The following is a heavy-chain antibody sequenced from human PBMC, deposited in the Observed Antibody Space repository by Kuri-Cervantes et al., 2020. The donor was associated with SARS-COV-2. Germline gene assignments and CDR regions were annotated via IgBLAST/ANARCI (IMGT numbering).Heavy chain of an antibody. J-gene: IGHJ4*02. Sequence: GESLKISCAASGFNFSRTDMHWVRQAPGKGLEWVAVISHDGKNKKCIASGKGRFTISRDNSQNTLYLHMNSLRAEDTAVYYCARAIQIDYWGQGTLVTVSS. CDR2: ISHDGKNK. CDR3: ARAIQIDY. CDR1: GFNFSRTD. V-gene: IGHV3-30*03. D-gene: IGHD3-3*01.